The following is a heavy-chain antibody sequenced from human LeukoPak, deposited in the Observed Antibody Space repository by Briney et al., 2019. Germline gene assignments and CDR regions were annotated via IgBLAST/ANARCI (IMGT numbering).Heavy chain of an antibody. V-gene: IGHV4-4*09. D-gene: IGHD3-10*01. CDR2: IHTSGGT. CDR1: GGSISDYY. J-gene: IGHJ4*02. Sequence: PSETLSLTCTVSGGSISDYYWSWIRQPPRKGLEWIAYIHTSGGTNYNPSLKSRVVVSVDTSKNQFSLKLSSVTAADTAVYYCARVRGLGSDYWGQGTLVTVSS. CDR3: ARVRGLGSDY.